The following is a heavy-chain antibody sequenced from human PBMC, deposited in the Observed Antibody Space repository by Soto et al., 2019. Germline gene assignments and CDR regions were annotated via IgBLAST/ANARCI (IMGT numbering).Heavy chain of an antibody. CDR3: AVGGNYLSMDV. J-gene: IGHJ6*02. CDR1: GYTFPSYY. D-gene: IGHD4-4*01. V-gene: IGHV1-46*01. Sequence: GAAVKVACRAAGYTFPSYYMHWVRLAPGQGLEWMGIINPDGGGTSYTQQFQGRVIMTRDTSTSTVYMEMSSLRSEDTAVYYCAVGGNYLSMDVWGQGTTVTVSS. CDR2: INPDGGGT.